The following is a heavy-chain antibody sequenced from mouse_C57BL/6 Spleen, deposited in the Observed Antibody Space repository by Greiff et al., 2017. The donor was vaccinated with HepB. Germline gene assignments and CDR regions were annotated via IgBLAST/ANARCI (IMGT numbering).Heavy chain of an antibody. CDR2: ISDGGSYT. Sequence: EVNVVESGGGLVKPGGSLKLSCAASGFTFSSYAMSWVRQTPEKRLEWVATISDGGSYTYYPDNVKGRFTISRDNAKNNLYLQMSHLKSEDTAMYYCARDGFAYWGQGTLVTVSA. J-gene: IGHJ3*01. CDR1: GFTFSSYA. V-gene: IGHV5-4*01. CDR3: ARDGFAY.